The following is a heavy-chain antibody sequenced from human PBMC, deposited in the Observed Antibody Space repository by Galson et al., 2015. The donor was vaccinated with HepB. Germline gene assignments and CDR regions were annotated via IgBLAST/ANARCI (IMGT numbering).Heavy chain of an antibody. CDR1: GFTVSGNY. D-gene: IGHD3-22*01. V-gene: IGHV3-66*01. J-gene: IGHJ3*01. CDR3: ARSYDSGGYYYIGAFDL. Sequence: SLRLSCAAPGFTVSGNYISWVRQAPGKGLEWVSIIYSGGYAYYADSLKGRFTMSGDNSKNTLYLQINSLRAEDTAVYYCARSYDSGGYYYIGAFDLWGQGTMVTVS. CDR2: IYSGGYA.